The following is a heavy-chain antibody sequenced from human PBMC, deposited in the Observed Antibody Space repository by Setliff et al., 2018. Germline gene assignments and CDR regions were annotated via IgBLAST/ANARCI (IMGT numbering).Heavy chain of an antibody. V-gene: IGHV1-18*01. CDR1: GYTFTSYG. J-gene: IGHJ4*02. CDR3: ARLEKDYGDHVRKSLDY. CDR2: ISAYNGNT. D-gene: IGHD4-17*01. Sequence: GASVKVSCKASGYTFTSYGISWVRQAPGQGLEWMGWISAYNGNTNYAQKLQGRVTLTRDTSTSTGYMELSSLRSEDTAMYYCARLEKDYGDHVRKSLDYWGQGTLVTVSS.